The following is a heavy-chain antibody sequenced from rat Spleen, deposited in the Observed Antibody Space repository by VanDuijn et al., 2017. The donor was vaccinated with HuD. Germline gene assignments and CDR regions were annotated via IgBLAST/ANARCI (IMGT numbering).Heavy chain of an antibody. V-gene: IGHV1-57*01. J-gene: IGHJ2*01. CDR2: INTGSGGT. CDR1: GYTFTSYY. D-gene: IGHD4-3*01. Sequence: QIQLQQSGAELAKPGSSVKISCKASGYTFTSYYISWIKQTTGQGLEYIGYINTGSGGTYYNEKFKGKATLTVDKSSSTAFMQLSSLTPEDTAVYYCASPGVGYWGQGVMVTVSS. CDR3: ASPGVGY.